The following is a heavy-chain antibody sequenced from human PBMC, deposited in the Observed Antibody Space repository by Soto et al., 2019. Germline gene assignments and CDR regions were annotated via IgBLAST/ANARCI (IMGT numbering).Heavy chain of an antibody. D-gene: IGHD3-10*01. Sequence: SETLSLTCTVSGGSISSSSYYWGWIRQPPGKGLEWIGSIYYSGSTYYNPSLKSRVTISVDTSKNQFSLRLSSVTAADTAVYYCARRDITMVRGVIISPLSFFDYWGQGTLVTVSS. CDR1: GGSISSSSYY. J-gene: IGHJ4*02. CDR3: ARRDITMVRGVIISPLSFFDY. V-gene: IGHV4-39*01. CDR2: IYYSGST.